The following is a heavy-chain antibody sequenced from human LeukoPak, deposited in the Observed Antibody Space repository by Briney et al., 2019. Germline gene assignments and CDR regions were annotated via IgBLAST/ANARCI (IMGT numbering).Heavy chain of an antibody. CDR1: GFTVSSNY. CDR2: IKQDGSEK. D-gene: IGHD3-10*01. V-gene: IGHV3-7*01. Sequence: GGSLRLSCAASGFTVSSNYMSWVRQAPGKGLEWVANIKQDGSEKNYVDSVRGRFTISRDNAKNSLNLQMNSLRAEDTAVYYCARDPLHNYGSGSYYEYWGQGTLVTVSS. J-gene: IGHJ4*02. CDR3: ARDPLHNYGSGSYYEY.